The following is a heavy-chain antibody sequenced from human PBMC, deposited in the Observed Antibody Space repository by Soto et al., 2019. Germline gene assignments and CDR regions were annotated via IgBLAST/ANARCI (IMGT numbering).Heavy chain of an antibody. V-gene: IGHV1-18*01. J-gene: IGHJ4*02. CDR3: VRNLDTSSWYPGNPYYFDY. D-gene: IGHD6-13*01. CDR1: GYTFTSYG. Sequence: QVQLVQSGAEVKKPGASVKVACKASGYTFTSYGISWVRQAPGQGLEWMGWIAAYNGNTKYAQMFEGRVTMTIDTVASTTYMDLTSLTSDDTAVYFCVRNLDTSSWYPGNPYYFDYWGQGTLVTVSS. CDR2: IAAYNGNT.